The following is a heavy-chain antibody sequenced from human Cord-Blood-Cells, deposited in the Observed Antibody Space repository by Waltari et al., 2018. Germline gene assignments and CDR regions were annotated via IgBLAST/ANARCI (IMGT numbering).Heavy chain of an antibody. CDR3: ARDYSGPSDY. V-gene: IGHV3-33*01. J-gene: IGHJ4*02. CDR2: RWYDASNK. CDR1: GFTFSSYV. Sequence: QLQMVKSGGVLVEPGWSLRLCFAASGFTFSSYVMHSVRQAPGKGLEWVAVRWYDASNKYYADSVKGRFTISRDNSKNTLYLQMNSLGAEATAVYYCARDYSGPSDYWGQGTLVTVSS. D-gene: IGHD6-25*01.